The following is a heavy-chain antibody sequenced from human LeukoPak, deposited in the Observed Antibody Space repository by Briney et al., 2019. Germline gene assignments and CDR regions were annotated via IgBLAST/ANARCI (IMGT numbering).Heavy chain of an antibody. Sequence: ASVKVSCKASGGTFSSYAISWVRQAPGQGLEWMGWISAYNGNTNYAQKLQGRVTMTTDTSTSTAYMELRSLRSDDTAVYYCARDYNTVFDYWGQGTLVTVSS. J-gene: IGHJ4*02. CDR3: ARDYNTVFDY. V-gene: IGHV1-18*01. CDR1: GGTFSSYA. CDR2: ISAYNGNT. D-gene: IGHD4-11*01.